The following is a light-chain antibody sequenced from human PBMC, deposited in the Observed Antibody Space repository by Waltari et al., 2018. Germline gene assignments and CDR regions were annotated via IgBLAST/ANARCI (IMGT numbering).Light chain of an antibody. CDR3: QSADNSGTPVV. CDR2: KDS. J-gene: IGLJ2*01. CDR1: TLPKQF. Sequence: SYDLTQPPSVSVSPGQTARITCSGNTLPKQFAYWYQQKPGQAPVLMIYKDSERPSGNPGRFSGSSSGTTVMLTISGFQAEDEADYYCQSADNSGTPVVFGGGTKLTVL. V-gene: IGLV3-25*03.